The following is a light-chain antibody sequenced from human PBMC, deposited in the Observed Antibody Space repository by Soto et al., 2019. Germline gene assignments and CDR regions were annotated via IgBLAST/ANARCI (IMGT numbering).Light chain of an antibody. CDR2: GAS. CDR3: QHYANWPLT. CDR1: QGIGST. V-gene: IGKV3-15*01. Sequence: EIVMTQSPATLSVSPGERATLSCRASQGIGSTLAWYQQKPGQTPRLLIYGASTRATGVPARFSGSASGTEFTLTITSLQPEDFAVYYCQHYANWPLTFGGGTKVESK. J-gene: IGKJ4*01.